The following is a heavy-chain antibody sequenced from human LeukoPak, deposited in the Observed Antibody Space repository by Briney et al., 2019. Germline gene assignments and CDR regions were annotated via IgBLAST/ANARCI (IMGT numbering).Heavy chain of an antibody. CDR3: ARAAQGNPLLWFGDREVNWFDP. Sequence: SETLSLTCTVSGGSISSYYWSWIRQPPGKGLEWIGYIYYSGSTNYNPSLKSRVTISVDTSKNQFSLKLSSVTAADTAVYYCARAAQGNPLLWFGDREVNWFDPWGQGTLVTVSS. V-gene: IGHV4-59*12. J-gene: IGHJ5*02. CDR2: IYYSGST. D-gene: IGHD3-10*01. CDR1: GGSISSYY.